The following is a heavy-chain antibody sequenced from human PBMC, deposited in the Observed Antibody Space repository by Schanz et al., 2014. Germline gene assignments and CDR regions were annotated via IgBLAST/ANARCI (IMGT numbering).Heavy chain of an antibody. J-gene: IGHJ6*02. CDR1: GFTVSSNY. CDR2: IYSGGTT. CDR3: ARGGCTNGLCYYYYGMDV. V-gene: IGHV3-53*01. Sequence: EVQLVESGGGLIQPWGSLRLSCAASGFTVSSNYMSWVRQAPGKGLEWVSIIYSGGTTYYADSVKGRFTISRDNSKNTLYLQMNSLRAEDTAVYYCARGGCTNGLCYYYYGMDVWGQGTTVTVSS. D-gene: IGHD2-8*01.